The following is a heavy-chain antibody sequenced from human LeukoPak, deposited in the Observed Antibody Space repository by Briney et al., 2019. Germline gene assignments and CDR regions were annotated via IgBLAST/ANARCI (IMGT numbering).Heavy chain of an antibody. Sequence: SETLSLTCAVYGGSFSGYYWSWIRQPPGKGLEWIGEINHSGSTNYNPSLKSRITISVDTSKNQFSLTLSSVTAADTAVYYCARDPLGYCSGTSCSRGAFDIWGQGTMVTVSS. J-gene: IGHJ3*02. CDR3: ARDPLGYCSGTSCSRGAFDI. CDR1: GGSFSGYY. V-gene: IGHV4-34*01. CDR2: INHSGST. D-gene: IGHD2-2*01.